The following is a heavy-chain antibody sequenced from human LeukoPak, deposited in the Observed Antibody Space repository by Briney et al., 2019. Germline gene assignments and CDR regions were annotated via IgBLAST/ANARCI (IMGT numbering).Heavy chain of an antibody. D-gene: IGHD3-22*01. V-gene: IGHV3-64D*09. CDR1: GFTFSSYA. Sequence: GGSLRLSCSASGFTFSSYAMHWVRQAPGEGLEYVSAISSNGGSTYYADSVKGIFTISRDNSKNTLYLQMSSLRAEDTAVYYCVKDVDSSGYYTFDYWGQGTLVTVSS. CDR3: VKDVDSSGYYTFDY. J-gene: IGHJ4*02. CDR2: ISSNGGST.